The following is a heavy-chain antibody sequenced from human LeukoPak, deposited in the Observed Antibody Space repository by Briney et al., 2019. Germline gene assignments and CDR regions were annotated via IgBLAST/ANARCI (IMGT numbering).Heavy chain of an antibody. V-gene: IGHV1-8*01. CDR3: VRDGEGVAISVNYWFDP. Sequence: ASVKVSCEASGFKFTGYDINWVRQASGRGLEWMGWMSPNNGKTGYAQKFQGRVTMTRDTSTSTAYMELRGLISGDTAVYYCVRDGEGVAISVNYWFDPWGQGTLVTVSS. D-gene: IGHD3-10*01. CDR2: MSPNNGKT. CDR1: GFKFTGYD. J-gene: IGHJ5*02.